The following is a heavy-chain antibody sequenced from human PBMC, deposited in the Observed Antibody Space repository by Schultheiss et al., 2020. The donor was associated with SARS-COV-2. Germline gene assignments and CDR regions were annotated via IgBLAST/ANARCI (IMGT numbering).Heavy chain of an antibody. CDR3: ARPVVPIVVVTATPGDY. V-gene: IGHV3-11*04. Sequence: GGSLRLSCAASGFTVSSNYMSWIRQAPGKGLEWVSYISSSSSTIYYADSVKGRFTISRDNAKNSLYLQMNSLRAEDTAVYYCARPVVPIVVVTATPGDYWGQGTLVTVSS. CDR1: GFTVSSNY. D-gene: IGHD2-21*02. J-gene: IGHJ4*02. CDR2: ISSSSSTI.